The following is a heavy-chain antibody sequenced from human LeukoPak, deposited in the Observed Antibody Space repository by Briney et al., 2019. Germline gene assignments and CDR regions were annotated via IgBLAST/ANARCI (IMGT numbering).Heavy chain of an antibody. CDR3: ARGLWFGDENPPYFDY. D-gene: IGHD3-10*01. Sequence: SETLSLTCDVYGGSFSNYYWSWIRQPAGKGLEWIGRIYTSESTNYNPSLKSRVTISVDTSRNQFSLKLSSVTAADTAVYYCARGLWFGDENPPYFDYWGQGILVTVSS. CDR2: IYTSEST. J-gene: IGHJ4*02. V-gene: IGHV4-59*10. CDR1: GGSFSNYY.